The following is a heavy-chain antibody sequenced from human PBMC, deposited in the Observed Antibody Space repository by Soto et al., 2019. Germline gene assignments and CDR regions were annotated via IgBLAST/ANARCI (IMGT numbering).Heavy chain of an antibody. Sequence: PVVFMRLSCAASGFTCRSYCMSRVLQDPGKGLEWVSGFRTGGDDGTTYYADPLTGRLTISRDNSKKTLFLQMNSLRAEDTTIYYCAKKVNSGPGSQFFDYWGQGTLVTVSS. CDR1: GFTCRSYC. J-gene: IGHJ4*02. V-gene: IGHV3-23*01. CDR3: AKKVNSGPGSQFFDY. D-gene: IGHD3-10*01. CDR2: FRTGGDDGTT.